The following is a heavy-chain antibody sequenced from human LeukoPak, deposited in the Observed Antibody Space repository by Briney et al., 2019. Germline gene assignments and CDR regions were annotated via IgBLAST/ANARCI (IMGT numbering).Heavy chain of an antibody. D-gene: IGHD3-22*01. V-gene: IGHV1-46*01. CDR2: INPSGGKT. CDR1: GYTFTRYY. Sequence: ASVKVSCKASGYTFTRYYMHWVRQAPGQGLEWMGIINPSGGKTNYAQKLQGRVTMTRDMSTSTVYMELSSLRSEDTAVYYCARERSSGYNDAFDIWGQETMVTVSS. CDR3: ARERSSGYNDAFDI. J-gene: IGHJ3*02.